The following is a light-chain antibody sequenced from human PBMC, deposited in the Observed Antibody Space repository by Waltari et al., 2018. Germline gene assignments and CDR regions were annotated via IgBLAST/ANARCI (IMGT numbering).Light chain of an antibody. J-gene: IGKJ4*01. V-gene: IGKV1-12*01. CDR1: QNTSNW. Sequence: DIQMTQSPSSVSAFAGDRVPITCRASQNTSNWLAWYQQKPGKAPKLLIYGASDLHSGVPSRFSGSGAGTDFTLTISSLQAEDFATYYCQQVNSFPATFGGGTTVEIK. CDR3: QQVNSFPAT. CDR2: GAS.